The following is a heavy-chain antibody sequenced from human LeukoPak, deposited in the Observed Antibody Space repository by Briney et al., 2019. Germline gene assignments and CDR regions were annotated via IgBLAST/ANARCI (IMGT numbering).Heavy chain of an antibody. CDR2: TSFDGGEV. J-gene: IGHJ1*01. D-gene: IGHD3-22*01. CDR1: GFTFSSYA. V-gene: IGHV3-30*14. Sequence: GRSLRLSCAASGFTFSSYAMHWVRQAPGKGLEWVAVTSFDGGEVFFADSVRGRFTISRDNSKNTLYLQMNSLRAEDTAVYYCASLPNTDYYDDSGYTFQHWGQGTLVTVSS. CDR3: ASLPNTDYYDDSGYTFQH.